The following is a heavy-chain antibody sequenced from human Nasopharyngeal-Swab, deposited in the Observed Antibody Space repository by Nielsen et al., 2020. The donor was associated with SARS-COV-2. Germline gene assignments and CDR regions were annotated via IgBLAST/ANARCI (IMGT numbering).Heavy chain of an antibody. Sequence: PGKGLEWVSAISGSGGSTYYADSVKGRFTISRDNSKNTLYLQMNSLRAEDTAVYYCAKDIAMVRGVISFPYFDYWGQGTLVTVSS. V-gene: IGHV3-23*01. D-gene: IGHD3-10*01. J-gene: IGHJ4*02. CDR3: AKDIAMVRGVISFPYFDY. CDR2: ISGSGGST.